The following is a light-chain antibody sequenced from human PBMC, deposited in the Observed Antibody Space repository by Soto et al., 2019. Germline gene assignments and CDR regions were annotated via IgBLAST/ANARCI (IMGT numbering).Light chain of an antibody. Sequence: QSALTQTASVSGSPGQSITMSCTGTSSDVGGYNFVSWYQQHPGKAPKLIVHEVANRLSGVSGRFSGSKSGNTAFLTISGLQAEDEGDYYCTSFAPGRIYVFGSGTKLTVL. V-gene: IGLV2-14*03. CDR2: EVA. CDR3: TSFAPGRIYV. CDR1: SSDVGGYNF. J-gene: IGLJ1*01.